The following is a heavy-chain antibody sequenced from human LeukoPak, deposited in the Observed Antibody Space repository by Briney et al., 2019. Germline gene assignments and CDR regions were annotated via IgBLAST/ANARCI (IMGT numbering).Heavy chain of an antibody. D-gene: IGHD3-10*01. Sequence: PSETLSLTCSVSGDSMRSSSYYWGWIRQPPGKGLEWIRNIYYTGNTYYNPSLKSRVTISVDTSKNQFSLKLSSMTAADTAVYYCARRGRVIEAAYWFDPWGQGTLVTVSS. CDR1: GDSMRSSSYY. CDR2: IYYTGNT. CDR3: ARRGRVIEAAYWFDP. J-gene: IGHJ5*02. V-gene: IGHV4-39*01.